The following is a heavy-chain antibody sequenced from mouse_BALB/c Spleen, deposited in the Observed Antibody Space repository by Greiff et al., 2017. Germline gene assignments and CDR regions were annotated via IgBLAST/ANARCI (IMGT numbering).Heavy chain of an antibody. CDR3: ARLPDYYADY. J-gene: IGHJ2*01. V-gene: IGHV5-6*01. CDR1: GFTFSSYG. CDR2: ISSGGSYT. D-gene: IGHD1-1*01. Sequence: EVKLVESGGELVKPGGSLKLSCAASGFTFSSYGMSWVRQTPDKRLEWVATISSGGSYTYYPDSVKGRFTISRDNAKNTLYLQMSSLKSEDTAMYYCARLPDYYADYWGQGTTLTVSS.